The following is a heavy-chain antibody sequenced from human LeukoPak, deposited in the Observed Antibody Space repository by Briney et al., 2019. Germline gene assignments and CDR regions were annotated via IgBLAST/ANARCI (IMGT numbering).Heavy chain of an antibody. CDR2: INPNSGGT. D-gene: IGHD3-9*01. V-gene: IGHV1-2*02. Sequence: ASVTVSCKASGYTFTGYYMHWVRQAPGQGLEWMGWINPNSGGTNYAQKFQGRVTMTRDTSISTAYMELSRLRSDDTAVYYCARDSEYDILTGRVVPSGMDVWGQGTTVTVSS. J-gene: IGHJ6*02. CDR1: GYTFTGYY. CDR3: ARDSEYDILTGRVVPSGMDV.